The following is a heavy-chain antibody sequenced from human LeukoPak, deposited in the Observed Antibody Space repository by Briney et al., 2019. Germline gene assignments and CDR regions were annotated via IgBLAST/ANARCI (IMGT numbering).Heavy chain of an antibody. CDR2: ISAKNGKI. CDR1: GYTFTNFG. V-gene: IGHV1-18*01. J-gene: IGHJ4*02. D-gene: IGHD1-26*01. Sequence: GASVKVSCKASGYTFTNFGISCVRQAPGQGLEWMGWISAKNGKINYAQKVQGRITMTTDTSTSTAYMELRSLRSDDPAVYYCARDTEWEKNPDYFDYWGQGTLVTVSS. CDR3: ARDTEWEKNPDYFDY.